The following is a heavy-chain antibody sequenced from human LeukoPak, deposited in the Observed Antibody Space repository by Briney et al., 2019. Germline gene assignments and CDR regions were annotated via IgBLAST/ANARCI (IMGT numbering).Heavy chain of an antibody. CDR1: GFTFSSYA. J-gene: IGHJ3*02. CDR2: ISGSGGST. CDR3: AKFRSRWEQLPDAFDI. Sequence: QPGGSLRLSCAASGFTFSSYAMSWVRQAPGKGLEWVSAISGSGGSTYYADSVKGRFTISRDNSKNTLYLQMNSLRAEDTAVYYCAKFRSRWEQLPDAFDIWGQGTMVTVSS. V-gene: IGHV3-23*01. D-gene: IGHD1-26*01.